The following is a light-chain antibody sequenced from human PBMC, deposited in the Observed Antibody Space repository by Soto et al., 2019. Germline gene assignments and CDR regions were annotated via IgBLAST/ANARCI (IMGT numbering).Light chain of an antibody. CDR2: AAS. CDR1: QAIRTD. J-gene: IGKJ1*01. Sequence: TXTCRASQAIRTDLGWYQQKPGKAPKLLIFAASNLHSGVPSRFSGSGSGTDFTLTINNLQAEYFATYYCLQEYNYPRTFGQGTKVDIK. CDR3: LQEYNYPRT. V-gene: IGKV1-6*01.